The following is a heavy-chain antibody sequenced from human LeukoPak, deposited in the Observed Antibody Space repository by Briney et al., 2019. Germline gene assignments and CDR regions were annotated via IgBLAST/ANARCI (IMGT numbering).Heavy chain of an antibody. J-gene: IGHJ6*03. CDR3: ARGYGDYTDYYYYYMDV. CDR1: GFTVSSNY. D-gene: IGHD4-17*01. Sequence: GGSLRLSCAASGFTVSSNYMSWVRQAPGKGLEWVSGINWNGGSTGYADSVKGRFTISRDNAKNSLYLQMNSLRAEDTALYYCARGYGDYTDYYYYYMDVWGKGTTVTVSS. V-gene: IGHV3-20*04. CDR2: INWNGGST.